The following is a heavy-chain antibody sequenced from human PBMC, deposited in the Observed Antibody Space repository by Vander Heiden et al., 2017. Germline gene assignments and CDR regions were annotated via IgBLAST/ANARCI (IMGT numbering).Heavy chain of an antibody. CDR1: GFTFSSYG. Sequence: QVPLVESGGGVVQPGRSLRLSCAASGFTFSSYGMHWVRQAPGKGLEWVTFIWYDGSNKYYADSVKGRFTISRDNSKNTLYVQMNNLRAEDTAVYYCARDGGSSGWYYYGMDVWGQGTTVTVS. D-gene: IGHD6-19*01. J-gene: IGHJ6*02. CDR3: ARDGGSSGWYYYGMDV. CDR2: IWYDGSNK. V-gene: IGHV3-33*01.